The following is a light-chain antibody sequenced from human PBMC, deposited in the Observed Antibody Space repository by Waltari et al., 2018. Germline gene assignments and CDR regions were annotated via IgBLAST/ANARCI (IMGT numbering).Light chain of an antibody. CDR1: NIETTS. J-gene: IGLJ2*01. CDR3: QVWDSSSARVV. CDR2: YDT. V-gene: IGLV3-21*04. Sequence: SYVLTQPPSVSVAPGKTAKFTCGGDNIETTSVHWYQQKPGQAPVLVISYDTDRPPGIPERFTGSNSGNTATLTISRVEAGDEADYWCQVWDSSSARVVFGGGTKLTVL.